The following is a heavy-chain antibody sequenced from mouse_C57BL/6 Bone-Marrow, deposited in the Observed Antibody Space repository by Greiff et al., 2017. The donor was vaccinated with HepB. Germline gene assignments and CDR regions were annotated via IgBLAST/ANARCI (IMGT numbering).Heavy chain of an antibody. CDR2: INPYNGGT. CDR1: GYTFTDYY. D-gene: IGHD2-4*01. V-gene: IGHV1-19*01. CDR3: FYYDLAFFAY. Sequence: VQLKESGPVLVKPGASVKMSCKASGYTFTDYYMNWVKQSHGKSLEWIGVINPYNGGTSYNQKFKGKATLTVDKSSSTAYMELNSLTSEDSAVYYCFYYDLAFFAYWGQGTLVTVSA. J-gene: IGHJ3*01.